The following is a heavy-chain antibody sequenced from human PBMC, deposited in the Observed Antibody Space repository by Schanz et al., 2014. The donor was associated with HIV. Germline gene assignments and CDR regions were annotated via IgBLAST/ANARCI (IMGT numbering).Heavy chain of an antibody. CDR3: AKVTPLRCLDY. CDR2: TWYDGSNK. V-gene: IGHV3-33*06. Sequence: QVQLVESGGGVVQPGRSLRLSCAASGFTFRSYGMHWVRQAPGKGLEWVAVTWYDGSNKYYADSVKGRFTVSKDNSKNLSYLQMNGLRVDDTAVYYCAKVTPLRCLDYWGQGTLVTVSS. J-gene: IGHJ4*02. CDR1: GFTFRSYG. D-gene: IGHD4-17*01.